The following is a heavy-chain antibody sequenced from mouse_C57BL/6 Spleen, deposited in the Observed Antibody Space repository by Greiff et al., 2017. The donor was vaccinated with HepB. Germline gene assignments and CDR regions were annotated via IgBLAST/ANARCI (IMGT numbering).Heavy chain of an antibody. D-gene: IGHD1-1*01. Sequence: QVQLKQSGPELVKPGASVKLSCKASGYTFTSYDMNWVKQRPGQGLEWIGWIYPRDGSTKYNEKFKGKATLTVDTSSSTAYMELHSLTSEDSAVYFCAREERIYYGSSDWFAYWGQGTLVTVSA. J-gene: IGHJ3*01. CDR3: AREERIYYGSSDWFAY. V-gene: IGHV1-85*01. CDR2: IYPRDGST. CDR1: GYTFTSYD.